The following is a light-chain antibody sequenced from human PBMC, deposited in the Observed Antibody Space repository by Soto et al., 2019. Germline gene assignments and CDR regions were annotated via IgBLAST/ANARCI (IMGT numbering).Light chain of an antibody. CDR2: GAS. CDR3: QQYKNWPKT. CDR1: QNVYRY. Sequence: DIVLTQSPATLSLSPGERAAIFCRASQNVYRYLAWYQQKPGQAPRLLIYGASTRATGIPARFSVSGSWTEFTLTISSLQSEDFAVYYGQQYKNWPKTFGQGTKVDI. J-gene: IGKJ1*01. V-gene: IGKV3-15*01.